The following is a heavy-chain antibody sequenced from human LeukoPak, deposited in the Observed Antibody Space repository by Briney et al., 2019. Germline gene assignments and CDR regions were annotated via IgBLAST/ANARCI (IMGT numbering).Heavy chain of an antibody. CDR1: GGSISSYY. CDR3: ARVQMATYYYGSGSYYYYFDY. J-gene: IGHJ4*02. D-gene: IGHD3-10*01. Sequence: SETLSLTCTVSGGSISSYYWSWIRQPPGKGLEWIGYIYYSGSTNYNPSLKSRVTISVDTSKNQFSLKLSSVTAADTAVYYCARVQMATYYYGSGSYYYYFDYWGQGTLVTVSS. V-gene: IGHV4-59*01. CDR2: IYYSGST.